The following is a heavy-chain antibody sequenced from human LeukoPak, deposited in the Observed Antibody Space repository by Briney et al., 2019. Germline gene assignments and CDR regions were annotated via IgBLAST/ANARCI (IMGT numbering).Heavy chain of an antibody. CDR2: IKQDGNEK. Sequence: GGSLRLSCAASGFTFSSCWMSWLRQAPGKGLQWVANIKQDGNEKYYVDSVKGRITISSDNAKNSLYLQMNSLRDEDTAVYYCARYVGMDVWGQGTTVTVS. CDR3: ARYVGMDV. CDR1: GFTFSSCW. D-gene: IGHD3-16*01. J-gene: IGHJ6*02. V-gene: IGHV3-7*04.